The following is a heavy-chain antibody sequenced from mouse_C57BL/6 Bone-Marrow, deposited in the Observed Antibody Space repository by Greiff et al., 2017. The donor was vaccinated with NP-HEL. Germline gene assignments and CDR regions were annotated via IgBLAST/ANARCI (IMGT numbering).Heavy chain of an antibody. CDR1: GFTFSSYA. Sequence: EVHLVESGAGLVKPGGSLTLSCAASGFTFSSYAMSWVRQTPEKRLEWVAYISSGGDYIYYADTVKGRFTISRDNARNTLYLQMSSLKSEDTARYYCTRATFHVWGTGTTVTVSS. CDR2: ISSGGDYI. CDR3: TRATFHV. J-gene: IGHJ1*03. V-gene: IGHV5-9-1*02. D-gene: IGHD6-1*01.